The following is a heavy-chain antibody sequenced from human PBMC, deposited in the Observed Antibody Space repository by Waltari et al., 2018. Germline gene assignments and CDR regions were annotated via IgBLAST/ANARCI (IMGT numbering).Heavy chain of an antibody. CDR1: GGSISSYY. V-gene: IGHV4-59*01. J-gene: IGHJ4*02. CDR3: AREALVPGYFDY. Sequence: QVQLQESGPGLVKPSETLSLTCTVSGGSISSYYWSWIRQPPGKGLEWLGYIYYSGSTNYNPYLKSRVTISVDTSKNQFSLKLSSVTAADSAVYYCAREALVPGYFDYWGQGTLVTVSS. CDR2: IYYSGST. D-gene: IGHD2-21*01.